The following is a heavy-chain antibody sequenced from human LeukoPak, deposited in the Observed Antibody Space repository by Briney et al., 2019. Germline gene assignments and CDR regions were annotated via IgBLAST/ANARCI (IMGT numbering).Heavy chain of an antibody. J-gene: IGHJ3*02. V-gene: IGHV4-34*01. Sequence: PSETLSLTCAVYGGSFSGYYWSWIRQPPGKGLEWIGEINHSGSTNYNPSLKSRVTISVDTSKNQFSLKLSSVTAADTAVYYCATDDSSGFLAFDIWGQGTMVTVSS. CDR3: ATDDSSGFLAFDI. D-gene: IGHD3-22*01. CDR2: INHSGST. CDR1: GGSFSGYY.